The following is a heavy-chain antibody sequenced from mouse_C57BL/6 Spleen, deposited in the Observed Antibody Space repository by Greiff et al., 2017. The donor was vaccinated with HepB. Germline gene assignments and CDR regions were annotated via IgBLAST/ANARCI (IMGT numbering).Heavy chain of an antibody. V-gene: IGHV2-9-1*01. CDR3: ARNKDDYAYWYFDV. CDR2: IWTGGGT. CDR1: GFSLTSYA. D-gene: IGHD2-4*01. J-gene: IGHJ1*03. Sequence: VQLQESGPGLVAPSQSLSITCTVSGFSLTSYAISWVRQPPGKGLEWLGVIWTGGGTNYNSALKSRLSISKDNSKSQVFLKMNSLQTDDTARYYCARNKDDYAYWYFDVWGTGTTVTVSS.